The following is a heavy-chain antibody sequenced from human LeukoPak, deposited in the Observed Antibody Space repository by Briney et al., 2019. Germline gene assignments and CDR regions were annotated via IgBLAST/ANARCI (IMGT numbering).Heavy chain of an antibody. D-gene: IGHD3-22*01. V-gene: IGHV4-59*01. Sequence: SETLSLTCTVSGDSIRTNSWSWIRQPPGKGLQWIGYIYFSGNTNSNPSLKRRVTIAVDTSKNHFSLKLTSVTAADTAVYYCARARLDSSGYSFDYWGQGTLLTVSS. J-gene: IGHJ4*02. CDR3: ARARLDSSGYSFDY. CDR1: GDSIRTNS. CDR2: IYFSGNT.